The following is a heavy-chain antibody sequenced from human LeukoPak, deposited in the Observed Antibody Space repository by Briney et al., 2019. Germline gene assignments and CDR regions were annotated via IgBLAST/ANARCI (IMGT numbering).Heavy chain of an antibody. J-gene: IGHJ3*02. CDR2: IDPSDSYT. CDR1: GYRFTSYW. CDR3: ARRALPPAYCGGDCFDAFDI. Sequence: GESLKISCKGSGYRFTSYWISWVRQMPGKGLEWMGRIDPSDSYTNYSPSFQGHVTISADKSISTAYLQWSSLKASDTAMYYCARRALPPAYCGGDCFDAFDISGQGTMVTVSS. V-gene: IGHV5-10-1*01. D-gene: IGHD2-21*02.